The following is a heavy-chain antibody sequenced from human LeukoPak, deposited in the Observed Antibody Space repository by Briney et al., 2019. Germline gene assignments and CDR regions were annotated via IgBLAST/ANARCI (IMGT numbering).Heavy chain of an antibody. CDR3: AKGDPSYFDY. D-gene: IGHD5-24*01. J-gene: IGHJ4*02. CDR1: GFTFSTYS. CDR2: ICYNGSNK. Sequence: PWGSLRLSCAASGFTFSTYSMHWVRQAPGKGLEWVAFICYNGSNKYYADSVKGRFTISRDNAKNTLYQQMNGLRADDRAFYYCAKGDPSYFDYWGQGRMVSVSS. V-gene: IGHV3-30*04.